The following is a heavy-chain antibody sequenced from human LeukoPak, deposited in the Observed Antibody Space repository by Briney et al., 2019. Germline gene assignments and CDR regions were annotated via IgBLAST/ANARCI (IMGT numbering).Heavy chain of an antibody. D-gene: IGHD2-21*02. J-gene: IGHJ4*02. CDR3: AKDHLTVGHYLDS. CDR1: GLTFNIYG. Sequence: AGGSLRLSCVASGLTFNIYGMHWVRQAPGKGLGWVAFIRYDGSNKYYADSVKGRFTISRDNSKNTLYLQMNSLRAEDTAVYYCAKDHLTVGHYLDSWGQGSLVTVSS. V-gene: IGHV3-30*02. CDR2: IRYDGSNK.